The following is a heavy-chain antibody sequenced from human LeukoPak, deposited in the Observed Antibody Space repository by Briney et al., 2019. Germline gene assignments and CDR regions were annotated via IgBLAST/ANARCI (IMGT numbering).Heavy chain of an antibody. CDR2: IYYSGST. CDR3: ARDDYRCWFDP. CDR1: GGSISSGGYS. Sequence: PSETLSLTCTVSGGSISSGGYSWSWIRQHPGKGLEWIGYIYYSGSTYYNPSLKSRVTISVDTSKNQFSLKLSSVTAADTAVYYCARDDYRCWFDPWGQGTLVTVSS. V-gene: IGHV4-31*03. D-gene: IGHD4-11*01. J-gene: IGHJ5*02.